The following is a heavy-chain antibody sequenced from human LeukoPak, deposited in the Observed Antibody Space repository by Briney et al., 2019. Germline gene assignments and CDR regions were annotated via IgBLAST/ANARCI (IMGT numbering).Heavy chain of an antibody. CDR2: FYHGGST. CDR3: ARLYYYGSGSYSGYYYYMDV. Sequence: SETLSLTCTVSGYSISTGYYWDWIRQPPGKGLEWIGTFYHGGSTYYNPSLKSRVTISVDTSKNQFSLKLSSVTAADTAVYYCARLYYYGSGSYSGYYYYMDVWGKGTTVTISS. D-gene: IGHD3-10*01. J-gene: IGHJ6*03. CDR1: GYSISTGYY. V-gene: IGHV4-38-2*02.